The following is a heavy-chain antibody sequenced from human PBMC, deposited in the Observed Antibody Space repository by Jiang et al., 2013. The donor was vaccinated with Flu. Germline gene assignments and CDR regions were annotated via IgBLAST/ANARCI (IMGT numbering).Heavy chain of an antibody. D-gene: IGHD6-19*01. CDR3: AREGGGWFGGYYYFYAMDV. J-gene: IGHJ6*02. CDR1: GYSFSSHG. Sequence: CKASGYSFSSHGLYWVRQAPGQRLEWLGWINAGNGDTKYSQKLQGRLTVTRDTIASTAYMELNSLGSEDTAVYYCAREGGGWFGGYYYFYAMDVWGQGTTVTVSS. V-gene: IGHV1-3*01. CDR2: INAGNGDT.